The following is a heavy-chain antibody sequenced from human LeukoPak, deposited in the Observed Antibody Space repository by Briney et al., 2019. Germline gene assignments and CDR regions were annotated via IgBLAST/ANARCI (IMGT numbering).Heavy chain of an antibody. CDR3: ARDLEYYYGSGSYYNWFDP. V-gene: IGHV1-18*01. D-gene: IGHD3-10*01. CDR2: ISAYNGNT. J-gene: IGHJ5*02. CDR1: GYTFTSYG. Sequence: GASVKVSCKASGYTFTSYGISWVRQAPGQGLERMGWISAYNGNTNYAQKLQGRVTMTTDTSTSTAYMELRSLRSDDTAVYYCARDLEYYYGSGSYYNWFDPWGQGTLVTVSS.